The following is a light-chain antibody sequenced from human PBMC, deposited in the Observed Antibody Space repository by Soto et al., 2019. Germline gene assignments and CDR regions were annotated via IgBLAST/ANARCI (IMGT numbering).Light chain of an antibody. V-gene: IGKV3-15*01. J-gene: IGKJ4*01. Sequence: ETVMTQSPATLSLSPGERATLSCRAGQSISNNLAWYQQHHRHAPSLLIYGATTRAAAIPPRLSGSGSGTAFILTIISLQAEDFAVYYCQQYNNSPLTFGGGTKVEIK. CDR1: QSISNN. CDR2: GAT. CDR3: QQYNNSPLT.